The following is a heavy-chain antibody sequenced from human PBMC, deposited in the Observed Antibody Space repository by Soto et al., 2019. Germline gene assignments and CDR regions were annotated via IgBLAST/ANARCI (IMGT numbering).Heavy chain of an antibody. V-gene: IGHV3-33*01. CDR1: GFTFSSYG. J-gene: IGHJ4*02. D-gene: IGHD6-19*01. CDR3: ARDWPMRSVADAGTDY. CDR2: IWYDGSNK. Sequence: QVQLVESGGGVVQPGRSLRLSCAASGFTFSSYGMHWVRQAPGKGLEWVAVIWYDGSNKYYADSVKGRFTISRDNSKNTLYLQMNSLRAEDTAVYYCARDWPMRSVADAGTDYWGQGTLVTVSS.